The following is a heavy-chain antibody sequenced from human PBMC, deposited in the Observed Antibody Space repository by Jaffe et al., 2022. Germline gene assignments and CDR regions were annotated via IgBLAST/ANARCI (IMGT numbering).Heavy chain of an antibody. J-gene: IGHJ4*02. CDR3: AKDGYTAMVPIPFDY. Sequence: QVQLVESGGGVVQPGGSLRLSCAASGFTFSSYGMHWVRQAPGKGLEWVAFIRYDGSNKYYADSVKGRFTISRDNSKNTLYLQMNSLRAEDTAVYYCAKDGYTAMVPIPFDYWGQGTLVTVSS. CDR1: GFTFSSYG. CDR2: IRYDGSNK. D-gene: IGHD5-18*01. V-gene: IGHV3-30*02.